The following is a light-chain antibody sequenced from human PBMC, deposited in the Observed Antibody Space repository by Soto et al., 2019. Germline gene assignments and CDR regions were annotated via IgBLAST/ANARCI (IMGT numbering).Light chain of an antibody. V-gene: IGLV1-47*01. CDR2: RNN. CDR1: SSNIGHNY. J-gene: IGLJ2*01. CDR3: AAWDDSLSGL. Sequence: QSVLTQPPSASGTAGQRVTISCSGSSSNIGHNYVYWYQQLPGTAPKLLIYRNNQRPSGVPDRFSGSKSGTSASLAISGLRSEDEADYYCAAWDDSLSGLFGGGTKVTVL.